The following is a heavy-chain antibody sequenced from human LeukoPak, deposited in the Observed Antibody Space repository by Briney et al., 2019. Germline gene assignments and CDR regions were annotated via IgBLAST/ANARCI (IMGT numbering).Heavy chain of an antibody. D-gene: IGHD2-15*01. V-gene: IGHV4-4*02. CDR1: GGSISSSNW. CDR2: INHSGST. CDR3: ARLGGFRRGLPPRAYFQH. J-gene: IGHJ1*01. Sequence: SGTLSLTCAVSGGSISSSNWWSWVRQPPGKGLEWIGEINHSGSTNYNPSLKSRVTISVDTSKNQFSLKLSSVTAADTAVYYCARLGGFRRGLPPRAYFQHWGQGTLVTVSS.